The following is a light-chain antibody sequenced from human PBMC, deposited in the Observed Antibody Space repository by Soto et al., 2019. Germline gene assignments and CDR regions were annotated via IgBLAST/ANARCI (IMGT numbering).Light chain of an antibody. CDR1: QVIRKD. J-gene: IGKJ1*01. CDR3: LQDYNYPRT. V-gene: IGKV1-6*01. CDR2: AAS. Sequence: AIQMTQSPSSLSASVGDRVTITCRASQVIRKDLAWYQQRSGEAPTLLIYAASSLQSGVPPRFSGSGSGTDFTLTISSLEPEDFATYYCLQDYNYPRTFGQGTKV.